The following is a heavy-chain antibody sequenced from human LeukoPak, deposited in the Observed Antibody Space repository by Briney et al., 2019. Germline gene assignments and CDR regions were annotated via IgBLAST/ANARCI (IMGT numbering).Heavy chain of an antibody. D-gene: IGHD3-10*01. CDR2: ISAYNGNT. V-gene: IGHV1-18*01. CDR1: GYTFTSYG. J-gene: IGHJ6*03. CDR3: ASGRFGPDYFYYYMDV. Sequence: ASVKVSCKASGYTFTSYGISWVRQAPGQGLEWMGWISAYNGNTNYAQKLQGRVTMTTDTSTSTAYMELSSLRSEDTAVYYCASGRFGPDYFYYYMDVWGKGTTVTVSS.